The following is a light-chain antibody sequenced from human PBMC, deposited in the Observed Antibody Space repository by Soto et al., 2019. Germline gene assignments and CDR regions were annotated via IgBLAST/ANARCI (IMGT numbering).Light chain of an antibody. V-gene: IGLV1-47*01. CDR3: AAWDDSLSAYVV. J-gene: IGLJ2*01. CDR2: RNN. CDR1: SSNIGSNY. Sequence: QSVLTQPPSASGTPGQRVTISCSGSSSNIGSNYVYWYQQRPGTAPKLLIYRNNQRPSGVPDRFSGSKSGTSSSLAISGLRSEDEADYYCAAWDDSLSAYVVFGGGTQLTVL.